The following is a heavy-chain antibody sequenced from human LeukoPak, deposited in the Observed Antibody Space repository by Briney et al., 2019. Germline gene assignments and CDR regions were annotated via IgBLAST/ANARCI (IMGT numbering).Heavy chain of an antibody. Sequence: ASVKVSCKASGHTFTGYYLHWVRQAPGQGLEWVGRINPNSGDADYAQKFQGRVTMTRDTSISTAFMEVSRLRSDDTAVYYCARDSTHTTWGQGTQVTVSS. CDR1: GHTFTGYY. CDR3: ARDSTHTT. V-gene: IGHV1-2*06. CDR2: INPNSGDA. J-gene: IGHJ5*02.